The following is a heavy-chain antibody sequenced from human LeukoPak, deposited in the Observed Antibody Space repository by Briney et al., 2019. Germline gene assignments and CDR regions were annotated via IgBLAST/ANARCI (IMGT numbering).Heavy chain of an antibody. CDR3: ARDWASSASDENWLDP. CDR2: ISAHNGNT. CDR1: GYTFTSYG. V-gene: IGHV1-18*01. J-gene: IGHJ5*02. D-gene: IGHD1-26*01. Sequence: ASVKVSCKASGYTFTSYGISWVRQAPGQGLEWMGWISAHNGNTNYAQKFQGRVTMTTETSTRTAYMELRSLRPDDTAVYYCARDWASSASDENWLDPWGQGTLVTVSS.